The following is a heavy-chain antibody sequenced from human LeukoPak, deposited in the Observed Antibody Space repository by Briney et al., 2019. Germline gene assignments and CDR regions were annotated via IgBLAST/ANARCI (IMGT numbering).Heavy chain of an antibody. CDR1: GGTFSSYA. J-gene: IGHJ6*03. CDR3: WKDYSGYSRYSYYYRDV. V-gene: IGHV1-69*13. Sequence: SVKVSCKASGGTFSSYAISWVRQAPGQGLEWMGGIIPIFGTANYAQKFQGRVTITADESTSTAYMKLSSLRSEDTAVFYCWKDYSGYSRYSYYYRDVGGKGTTVTVS. D-gene: IGHD3-22*01. CDR2: IIPIFGTA.